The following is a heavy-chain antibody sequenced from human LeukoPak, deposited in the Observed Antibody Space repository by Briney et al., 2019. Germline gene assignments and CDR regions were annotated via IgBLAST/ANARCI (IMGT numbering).Heavy chain of an antibody. V-gene: IGHV4-59*01. CDR1: GGSISSYY. D-gene: IGHD1-26*01. Sequence: SETLSLTCTVSGGSISSYYWSWIRQPPGKGLKWIGYIYYSGSTNYNPSLKSRVTISVDTSKNQFSLKLSSVTAADTAVYYCARFHGTDSRSPYYFDYWGQGTLVTVSS. J-gene: IGHJ4*02. CDR2: IYYSGST. CDR3: ARFHGTDSRSPYYFDY.